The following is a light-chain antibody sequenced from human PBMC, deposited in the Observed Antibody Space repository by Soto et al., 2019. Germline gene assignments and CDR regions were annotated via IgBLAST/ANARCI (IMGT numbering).Light chain of an antibody. CDR2: TAS. J-gene: IGKJ1*01. CDR1: QGIINY. CDR3: QKYNSAPRT. Sequence: DIQMTQSPSSLSASVGDSVTITCRASQGIINYLAWFQQKPAKVPKLLIYTASTLRSGVSSRFSGSGSGTDFPLTISSLQPEDVATYYCQKYNSAPRTFGQGTKVEIK. V-gene: IGKV1-27*01.